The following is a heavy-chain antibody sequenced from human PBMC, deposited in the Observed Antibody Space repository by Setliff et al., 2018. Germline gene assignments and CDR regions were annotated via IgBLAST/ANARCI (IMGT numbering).Heavy chain of an antibody. J-gene: IGHJ6*03. D-gene: IGHD6-13*01. CDR2: IYHSGST. CDR1: GYSISSGYY. CDR3: ARVTPSSSSWGYYYYYMDV. Sequence: SETLSLTCAVSGYSISSGYYWGWIRQPPGKGLEWIGSIYHSGSTYHHPSLKSRVTISVDTSKNQFSLKLSSVTAADTAVYYCARVTPSSSSWGYYYYYMDVWGKGTTVTVSS. V-gene: IGHV4-38-2*01.